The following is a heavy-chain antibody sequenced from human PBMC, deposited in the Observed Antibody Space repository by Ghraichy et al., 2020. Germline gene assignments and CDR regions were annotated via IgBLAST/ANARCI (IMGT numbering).Heavy chain of an antibody. V-gene: IGHV4-39*01. CDR2: TYYRGSN. CDR1: GGSITNSSYH. Sequence: SETLSLTCSVSGGSITNSSYHWGWIRQSPGKGLEWIGSTYYRGSNYYNPSLKSRVTISVDTSKNQFSLELSSVTAADTALYYCARHLSPNYYGSGSYQFDYWGQGILVTVSS. J-gene: IGHJ4*02. D-gene: IGHD3-10*01. CDR3: ARHLSPNYYGSGSYQFDY.